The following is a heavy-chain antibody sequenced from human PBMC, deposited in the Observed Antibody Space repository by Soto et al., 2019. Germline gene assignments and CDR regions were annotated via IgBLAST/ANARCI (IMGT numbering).Heavy chain of an antibody. V-gene: IGHV3-33*01. J-gene: IGHJ1*01. CDR2: IWYDGSNK. Sequence: QVQLVESGGGVVQPGRSLRLSCAASGVTFSSYGMHWVRQAPGKGLEWVAVIWYDGSNKYYADSVQGRFTISRDYSKNTLYLHMNSQRAEDTAVYYCARDLVFGGVIVASPILFQHWGQGTLVTVSS. D-gene: IGHD3-16*02. CDR3: ARDLVFGGVIVASPILFQH. CDR1: GVTFSSYG.